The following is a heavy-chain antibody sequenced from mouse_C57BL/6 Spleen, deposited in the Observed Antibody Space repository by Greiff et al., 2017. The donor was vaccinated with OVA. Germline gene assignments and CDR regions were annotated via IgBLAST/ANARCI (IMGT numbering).Heavy chain of an antibody. CDR2: ISDGGSYT. CDR1: GFTFSSYA. J-gene: IGHJ1*03. D-gene: IGHD1-1*01. CDR3: ARDIISHWYCDV. V-gene: IGHV5-4*01. Sequence: EVNLVESGGGLVKPGGSLKLSCAASGFTFSSYAMSWVRQTPEKRLEWVATISDGGSYTYYPDNVQGRFTISRDNAKNNLYLQMSHLKSEDTAMYYCARDIISHWYCDVWGTGTTVTVSS.